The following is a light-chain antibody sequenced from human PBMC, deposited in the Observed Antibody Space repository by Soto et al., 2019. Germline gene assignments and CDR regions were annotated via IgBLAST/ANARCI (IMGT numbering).Light chain of an antibody. CDR1: QSISSW. CDR3: QRYNRYST. V-gene: IGKV1-5*01. CDR2: DAS. Sequence: DIQMTQSPSTLSASVVDRATITCRASQSISSWLSWYQQKPRKAPKLLIYDASRLESGVPSRFSGSGSGTEFTLTISSLHPDDLASYYCQRYNRYSTFGQGTKVDIK. J-gene: IGKJ1*01.